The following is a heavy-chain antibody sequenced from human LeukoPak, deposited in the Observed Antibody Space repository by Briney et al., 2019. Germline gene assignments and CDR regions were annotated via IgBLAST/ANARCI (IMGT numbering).Heavy chain of an antibody. CDR2: INPSGGST. D-gene: IGHD3-22*01. Sequence: ASVKVSCKASEYTFTGYYIHWVRQAPGQGLEWMGIINPSGGSTSYAQKFQGRVTMTRDMSTSTVHMELSSLRSEDTAVYYCARGQSYYDSSAYYYEGDAFDIWGQGTMVTVSS. CDR3: ARGQSYYDSSAYYYEGDAFDI. V-gene: IGHV1-46*01. J-gene: IGHJ3*02. CDR1: EYTFTGYY.